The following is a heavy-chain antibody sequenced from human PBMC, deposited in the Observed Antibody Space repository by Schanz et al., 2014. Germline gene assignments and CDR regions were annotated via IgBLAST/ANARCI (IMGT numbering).Heavy chain of an antibody. CDR2: ISGDGTTT. J-gene: IGHJ3*01. CDR1: GFTFSVYW. CDR3: ARDGGRDGYNLAFDV. Sequence: EVQLVESGGGLVQPGGSLRLSCAASGFTFSVYWMHWVRQPPGEGLVSVSRISGDGTTTSYADSVKGRFTISRDSSKNTLFLQMNSLRAEDTAVYFCARDGGRDGYNLAFDVWGQGTLVTVS. V-gene: IGHV3-74*01. D-gene: IGHD5-12*01.